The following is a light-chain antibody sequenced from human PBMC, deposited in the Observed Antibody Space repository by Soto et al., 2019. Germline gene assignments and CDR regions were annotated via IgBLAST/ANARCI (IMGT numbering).Light chain of an antibody. Sequence: SVLTQPAPVSGAPGQAITISCTGTSSDVGGYNYVSWYQQHPGKAPKLMIYDVSNRPSGVSNRFSGSKSGNTASLTISGLQAEDEADYYCSSYTSSSTLLFGTGTKVTVL. CDR1: SSDVGGYNY. V-gene: IGLV2-14*01. CDR2: DVS. J-gene: IGLJ1*01. CDR3: SSYTSSSTLL.